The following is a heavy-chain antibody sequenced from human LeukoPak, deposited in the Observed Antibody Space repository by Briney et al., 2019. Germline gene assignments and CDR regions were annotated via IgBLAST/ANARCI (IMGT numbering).Heavy chain of an antibody. CDR1: GFSFISYG. Sequence: GGSLRLSCGASGFSFISYGMHWVGQAPGKGLEGVAVISFDGGNKYYEDSVKGRFTISTDNSKNTLYLLMSSLRSEDTAVYYCAKEPIVLVTAKYEYFQDWGQGTLVTVSS. CDR3: AKEPIVLVTAKYEYFQD. J-gene: IGHJ1*01. D-gene: IGHD2-21*02. V-gene: IGHV3-30*18. CDR2: ISFDGGNK.